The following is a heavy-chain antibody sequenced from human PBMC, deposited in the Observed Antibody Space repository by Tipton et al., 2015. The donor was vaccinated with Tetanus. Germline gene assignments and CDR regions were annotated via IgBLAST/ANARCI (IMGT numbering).Heavy chain of an antibody. D-gene: IGHD1-14*01. V-gene: IGHV1-69*01. CDR2: ITPIFGTT. CDR3: ARALNRISRAYDY. Sequence: QVQLVQSGAEMKKPGSSVKVSCKASGGTFTNYALSWVRQAPGQGLEWVGGITPIFGTTNSAPKFQGRVTITADESTNTAYMELSSLRSEDTAVYYCARALNRISRAYDYWGQGTQITVSS. J-gene: IGHJ4*02. CDR1: GGTFTNYA.